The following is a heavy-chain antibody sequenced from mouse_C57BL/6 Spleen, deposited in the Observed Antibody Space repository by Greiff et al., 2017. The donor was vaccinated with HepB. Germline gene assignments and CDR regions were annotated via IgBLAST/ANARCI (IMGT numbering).Heavy chain of an antibody. CDR3: ARSGLLPPDWYFDV. D-gene: IGHD2-3*01. J-gene: IGHJ1*03. CDR1: GYTFTSYW. V-gene: IGHV1-72*01. Sequence: VQLQQPGAELVKPGASVKLSCKASGYTFTSYWMHWVKQRPGRGLEWIGRIDPNSGGTKYNEKFKSKATLTVDKPSSTAYMPLSSLTSEDSAVYYCARSGLLPPDWYFDVWGTGTTVTVSS. CDR2: IDPNSGGT.